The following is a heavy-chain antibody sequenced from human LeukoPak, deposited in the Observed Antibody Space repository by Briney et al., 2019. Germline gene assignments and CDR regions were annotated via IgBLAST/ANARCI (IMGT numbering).Heavy chain of an antibody. Sequence: GGSLRLSCAASGFTFSSYSMNWVRQAPGKGLEWVSSISSSSYIYYADSVKGRFTTSRDNAKNSLYLQMNSLRAEDTAVYYCAREFAVGYCSSTSCLFDYWGQGTLVTVSS. V-gene: IGHV3-21*01. D-gene: IGHD2-2*01. CDR3: AREFAVGYCSSTSCLFDY. CDR2: ISSSSYI. J-gene: IGHJ4*02. CDR1: GFTFSSYS.